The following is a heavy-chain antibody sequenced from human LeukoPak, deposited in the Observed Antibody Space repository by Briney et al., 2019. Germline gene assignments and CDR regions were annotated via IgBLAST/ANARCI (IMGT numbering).Heavy chain of an antibody. V-gene: IGHV4-59*01. CDR2: MYYSGNT. CDR1: GGSISSDY. J-gene: IGHJ4*02. CDR3: ARAVCSSSSCYIGRYFDY. D-gene: IGHD2-2*02. Sequence: SETLSLTCTVSGGSISSDYWSWIRQPPGKGLERIGYMYYSGNTNYNPSLKSRVTISIDTSKNQFSLKLSFVTAADTAVYYCARAVCSSSSCYIGRYFDYWGQGTLVTVSS.